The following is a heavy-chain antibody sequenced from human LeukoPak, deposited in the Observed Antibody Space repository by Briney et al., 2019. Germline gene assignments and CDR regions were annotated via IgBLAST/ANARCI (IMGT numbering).Heavy chain of an antibody. J-gene: IGHJ5*02. CDR3: TRAPVYLLSWCDH. CDR1: GFTFSTYS. V-gene: IGHV3-21*01. D-gene: IGHD2-2*01. CDR2: ITSSSDT. Sequence: GGSLRLSCSASGFTFSTYSMNGVRQAPGKGLEWVSSITSSSDTYYTDSLKGRFTISRDNAKNSLYPHMNSLRAEDTAVYYCTRAPVYLLSWCDHWGENPVVSVSS.